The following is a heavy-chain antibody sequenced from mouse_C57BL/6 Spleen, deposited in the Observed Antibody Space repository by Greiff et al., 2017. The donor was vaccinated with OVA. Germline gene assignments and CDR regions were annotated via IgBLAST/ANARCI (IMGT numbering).Heavy chain of an antibody. CDR1: GYTFTSYW. D-gene: IGHD6-2*01. CDR2: IHPSDSDT. V-gene: IGHV1-74*01. Sequence: QVQLQQPGAELVKPGASVKVSCKASGYTFTSYWMHWVKQRPGQGLEWIGRIHPSDSDTNYTQKFKGKATLTVDKSSSTAYMQLSSLTSEDSAVYYCATLSAEEPYYLDYWGQGTTLTVSS. CDR3: ATLSAEEPYYLDY. J-gene: IGHJ2*01.